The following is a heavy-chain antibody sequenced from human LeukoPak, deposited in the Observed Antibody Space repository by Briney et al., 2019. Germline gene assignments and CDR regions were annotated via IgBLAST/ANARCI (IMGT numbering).Heavy chain of an antibody. CDR1: GFTFSSYA. CDR2: ISYDGSNK. J-gene: IGHJ2*01. CDR3: ARASGSYPTSWYFDL. Sequence: GGSLRLSCAASGFTFSSYAMHWVRQAPGKGLEWVAVISYDGSNKYYADSVKGRFTISRDNSKNTLYLQMNSLRSEDTAVYYCARASGSYPTSWYFDLWGRGTLVTVSS. V-gene: IGHV3-30-3*01. D-gene: IGHD1-26*01.